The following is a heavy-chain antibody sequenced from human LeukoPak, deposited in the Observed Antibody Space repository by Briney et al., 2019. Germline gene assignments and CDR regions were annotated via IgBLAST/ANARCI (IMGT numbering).Heavy chain of an antibody. D-gene: IGHD3-22*01. CDR3: ARDPDYYDSSGYSRGYYYGMDV. Sequence: SVKVSCKASGGTFSSYAVSWVRQAPGQGLEWMGGIIPIFGTANYAPKFQGRVTITADESTSTAYMELSSLRSEDTAVYYCARDPDYYDSSGYSRGYYYGMDVWGQGTTVTVSS. CDR2: IIPIFGTA. J-gene: IGHJ6*02. CDR1: GGTFSSYA. V-gene: IGHV1-69*13.